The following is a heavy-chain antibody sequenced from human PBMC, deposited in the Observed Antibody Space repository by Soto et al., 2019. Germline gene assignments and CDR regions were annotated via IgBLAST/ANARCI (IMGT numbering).Heavy chain of an antibody. CDR3: ARDLVVVVPAATYDAFDI. CDR2: IYSGGST. Sequence: GGSLRLSCAASGFTVSSNYMSWVRQAPGKGLEWVSVIYSGGSTYYADSVKGGFTISRDNSKNTLYLQMNSLRAEDTAVYYCARDLVVVVPAATYDAFDIWGQGTMVTVSS. CDR1: GFTVSSNY. J-gene: IGHJ3*02. V-gene: IGHV3-66*01. D-gene: IGHD2-2*01.